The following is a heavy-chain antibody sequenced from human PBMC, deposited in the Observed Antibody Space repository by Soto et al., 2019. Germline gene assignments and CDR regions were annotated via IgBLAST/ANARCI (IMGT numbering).Heavy chain of an antibody. V-gene: IGHV4-31*03. J-gene: IGHJ3*02. CDR3: ARDPGPQNYDYIWGSYRPGGDAFDI. Sequence: PSETLSLTCTVSGGSISSGGYYWSWIRQHPGKGLEWIGYIYYSGSTYYNPSLKSRVTISVDTSKNQFSLKLSSVTAADTAVYYCARDPGPQNYDYIWGSYRPGGDAFDIWGQGTMVTVSS. CDR2: IYYSGST. D-gene: IGHD3-16*02. CDR1: GGSISSGGYY.